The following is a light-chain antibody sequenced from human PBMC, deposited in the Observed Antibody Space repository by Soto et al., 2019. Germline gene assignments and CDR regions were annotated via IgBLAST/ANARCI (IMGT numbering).Light chain of an antibody. V-gene: IGKV3-20*01. CDR1: QSFSSTY. J-gene: IGKJ1*01. CDR2: GAS. CDR3: QLYVDSPPRWT. Sequence: EIVLTQSPGALSLSPGDRATLSCRASQSFSSTYLAWYQQKPGRAPRLLIYGASSRATGIPDRFSGSGSGTDFTLTISRLEPEDFAVYYCQLYVDSPPRWTFGQGTKVEIK.